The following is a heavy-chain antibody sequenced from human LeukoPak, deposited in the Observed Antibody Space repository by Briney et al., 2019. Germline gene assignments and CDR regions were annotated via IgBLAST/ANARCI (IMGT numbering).Heavy chain of an antibody. CDR1: GFTFSSYW. D-gene: IGHD3-3*01. CDR2: INSDESST. Sequence: GGSLRLSCAASGFTFSSYWMHWVRQPPGKGLVWVSRINSDESSTNYADSVKGRFTISRDNAKNTLYLQMNSLRAEDTAVYYCGKEQSGSYVHAFDPWGQGTVVTISS. J-gene: IGHJ5*02. V-gene: IGHV3-74*01. CDR3: GKEQSGSYVHAFDP.